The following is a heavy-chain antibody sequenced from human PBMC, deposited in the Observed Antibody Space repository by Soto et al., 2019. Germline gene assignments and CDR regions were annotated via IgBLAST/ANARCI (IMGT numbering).Heavy chain of an antibody. CDR2: INPSSGGT. J-gene: IGHJ4*02. CDR3: AREGNYDILTGLDY. Sequence: GASVKVSCKASGYTFTSFYMHWVRQAPGQGLEWMGWINPSSGGTNYAQKFQGWVTMTRDTSISTAYMELSRLRSDDTAVYYCAREGNYDILTGLDYWGQGTLVTVSS. CDR1: GYTFTSFY. D-gene: IGHD3-9*01. V-gene: IGHV1-2*04.